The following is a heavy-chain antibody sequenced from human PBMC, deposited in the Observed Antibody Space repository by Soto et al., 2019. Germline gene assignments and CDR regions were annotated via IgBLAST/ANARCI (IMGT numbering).Heavy chain of an antibody. CDR1: GFTFSSYA. Sequence: GGSLRLSCAASGFTFSSYAMSWVRQAPGKGLEWVSAISGSGGSTYYADSVKGRFTISRDNSKNTLYLQMNSLRAEDTAVYYCAKDFARPISSGWPWSVDYWGQGTLVTVSS. D-gene: IGHD6-19*01. V-gene: IGHV3-23*01. CDR2: ISGSGGST. CDR3: AKDFARPISSGWPWSVDY. J-gene: IGHJ4*02.